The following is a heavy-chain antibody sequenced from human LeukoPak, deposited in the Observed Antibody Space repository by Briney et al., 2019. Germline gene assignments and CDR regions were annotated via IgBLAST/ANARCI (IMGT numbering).Heavy chain of an antibody. D-gene: IGHD5-18*01. V-gene: IGHV3-9*01. J-gene: IGHJ4*02. Sequence: PGGSLRLSCAASGFTFDDYAMHWVRQAPGKGLEWVSGISWNSGSIGYADSVKGRFTISRDNAKNSLYLQMNSLRAEDTAVYYCARRSQLTAMVLYYFDYWGQGTLVTVSS. CDR1: GFTFDDYA. CDR2: ISWNSGSI. CDR3: ARRSQLTAMVLYYFDY.